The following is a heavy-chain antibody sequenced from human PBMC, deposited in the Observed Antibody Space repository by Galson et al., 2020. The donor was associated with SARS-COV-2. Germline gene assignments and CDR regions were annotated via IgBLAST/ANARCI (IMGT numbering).Heavy chain of an antibody. V-gene: IGHV3-48*01. J-gene: IGHJ6*03. CDR3: ARGTMTTVTDYMDV. CDR1: GFTFSRYS. D-gene: IGHD4-17*01. Sequence: GGSLRLSCAASGFTFSRYSMNWVRQAPGKGLEWVSYISSSSSTIYYADAVKGRFTISRDNAKNSLYLQMNSLRAGDTAVYYCARGTMTTVTDYMDVWGKGTAVTISS. CDR2: ISSSSSTI.